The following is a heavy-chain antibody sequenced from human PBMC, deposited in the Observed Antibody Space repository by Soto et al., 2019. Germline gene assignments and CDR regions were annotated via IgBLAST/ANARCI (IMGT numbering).Heavy chain of an antibody. CDR1: GFTFSSYG. Sequence: QVQLVESGGGVVQPGRSLRLSCAASGFTFSSYGMYWVRQAPGKGLEWVAVIWYDGSNKYYADSVKGRFTISRDNSKNPLYLQMNSLRAEDTAVYYCARGTEGYNWFDPWGQGTLVTVSS. V-gene: IGHV3-33*01. CDR3: ARGTEGYNWFDP. J-gene: IGHJ5*02. CDR2: IWYDGSNK.